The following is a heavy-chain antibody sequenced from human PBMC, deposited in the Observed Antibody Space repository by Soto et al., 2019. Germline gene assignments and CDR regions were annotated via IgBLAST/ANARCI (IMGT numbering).Heavy chain of an antibody. CDR2: INPLGGST. CDR3: ASSTYYYDSSGSY. Sequence: SVKVSCKASGYTFTNQYMHWVRQAPGQGLEWMGIINPLGGSTNYAEKFQGRVTMTRDTSTSTVYMELSSLRFEDTAVYYCASSTYYYDSSGSYWGQGTLVTVSS. V-gene: IGHV1-46*03. J-gene: IGHJ4*02. CDR1: GYTFTNQY. D-gene: IGHD3-22*01.